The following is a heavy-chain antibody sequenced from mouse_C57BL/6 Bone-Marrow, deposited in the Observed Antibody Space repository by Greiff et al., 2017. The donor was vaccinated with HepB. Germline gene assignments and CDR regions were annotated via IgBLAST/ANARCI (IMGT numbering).Heavy chain of an antibody. J-gene: IGHJ3*01. CDR2: IDPSDSYT. Sequence: QVQLQQPGAELVMPGASVKLSCKASGYTFTSYWMHWVKQRPGQGLEWIGEIDPSDSYTNYNQKFKGKSTLTVDKSSSTAYMQLSSLTSEDSAVYYCAREGYYYGSSPLLDWGQGTLVTVSA. CDR1: GYTFTSYW. CDR3: AREGYYYGSSPLLD. D-gene: IGHD1-1*01. V-gene: IGHV1-69*01.